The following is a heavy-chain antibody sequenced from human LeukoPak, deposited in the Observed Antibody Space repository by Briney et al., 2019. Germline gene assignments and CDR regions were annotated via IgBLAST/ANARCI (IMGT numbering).Heavy chain of an antibody. CDR3: ARHYAWLRFDL. D-gene: IGHD5-12*01. Sequence: SETLSLTCTVSGGSISSGDHYGSWIRQPPGKGLEWIGYVYYSGTTYYNPSLKRRATISLDTSKKQFSLRLPSVTAADTAVYYCARHYAWLRFDLWGQGTLVTVSS. V-gene: IGHV4-30-4*01. J-gene: IGHJ4*02. CDR1: GGSISSGDHY. CDR2: VYYSGTT.